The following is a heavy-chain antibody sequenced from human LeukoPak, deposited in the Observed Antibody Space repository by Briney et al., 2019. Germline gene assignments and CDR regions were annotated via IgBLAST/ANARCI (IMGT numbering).Heavy chain of an antibody. J-gene: IGHJ5*02. CDR3: ARVVTPRYCSTTSCYWKAWFDP. CDR2: LIPMFGTA. Sequence: SVKVSCKASGGTFSRYAISWVRQAPGQGLEWMGGLIPMFGTANYAQKFQGRVTITADESTGTAYMELSSLRSEDTAMYYCARVVTPRYCSTTSCYWKAWFDPWGQGTLVTVSS. D-gene: IGHD2-2*01. V-gene: IGHV1-69*13. CDR1: GGTFSRYA.